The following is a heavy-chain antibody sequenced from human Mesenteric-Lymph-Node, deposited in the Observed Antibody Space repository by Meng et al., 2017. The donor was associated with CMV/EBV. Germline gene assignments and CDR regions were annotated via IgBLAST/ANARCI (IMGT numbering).Heavy chain of an antibody. J-gene: IGHJ4*02. CDR3: AREPSSSTSFYLDY. CDR1: GFTFSSYW. CDR2: IKQDGSEK. Sequence: GGSLRLSCAASGFTFSSYWMSWVRQAPGKGLEWVANIKQDGSEKYYVDSVKGRFTISRDNAKNSLYLQMNSLRAEDTAVYYCAREPSSSTSFYLDYWGQGTLVTVSS. D-gene: IGHD2-2*01. V-gene: IGHV3-7*01.